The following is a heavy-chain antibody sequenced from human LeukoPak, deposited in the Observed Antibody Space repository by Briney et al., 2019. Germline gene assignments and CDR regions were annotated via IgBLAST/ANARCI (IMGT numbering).Heavy chain of an antibody. CDR3: GGSTAYYPFSYYYYMDV. J-gene: IGHJ6*03. V-gene: IGHV4-59*08. CDR1: GGSISSSH. Sequence: SETLSLTCTVSGGSISSSHWSWIRQPPGKGLEWIGYIYYSGSTNYNPSLKSRVTISVDTSNNQFSLKLSSVTAADTAVYYCGGSTAYYPFSYYYYMDVWGKGTTVTVSS. D-gene: IGHD3-22*01. CDR2: IYYSGST.